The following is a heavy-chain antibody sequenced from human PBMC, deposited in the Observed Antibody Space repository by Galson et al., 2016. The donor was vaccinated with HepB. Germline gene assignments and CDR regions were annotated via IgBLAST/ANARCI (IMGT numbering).Heavy chain of an antibody. J-gene: IGHJ4*02. CDR3: ARNRLGWSLLEAIDS. D-gene: IGHD2-15*01. CDR2: ISNSGSYT. V-gene: IGHV3-11*06. Sequence: SLRLSCAASGFTFSNYYMSWIRQSPGKRLEWVSYISNSGSYTKYADSVKGRFTISRDNSKNTLYLQMNSLRAEDTAVYYCARNRLGWSLLEAIDSWGQGTLVTVSS. CDR1: GFTFSNYY.